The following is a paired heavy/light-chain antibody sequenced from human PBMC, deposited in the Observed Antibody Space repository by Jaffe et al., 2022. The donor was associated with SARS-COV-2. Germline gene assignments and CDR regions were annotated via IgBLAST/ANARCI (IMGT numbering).Heavy chain of an antibody. CDR1: GFTFSSYS. CDR3: ASPPLLDWLSGSP. Sequence: EMHLVESGGGLVHPGGSLRLSCAASGFTFSSYSMSWVRQAPGKGLESVSYISTTGSTVYYADSVKGRFTISRDNAKNSLYLQMNSLRDDDSGIYYCASPPLLDWLSGSPWGQGTLVTVAS. CDR2: ISTTGSTV. D-gene: IGHD3-9*01. J-gene: IGHJ5*02. V-gene: IGHV3-48*02.
Light chain of an antibody. J-gene: IGKJ1*01. CDR3: QQHGSPPWT. V-gene: IGKV3-20*01. CDR1: QSVSASY. CDR2: GAS. Sequence: IVLTQSPGTLSLSPGERATLSCRASQSVSASYLAWYQQKPGQAPRVLIYGASNRATGVPDRFSGSESGTDFTLTISRLDPEDFAVYFCQQHGSPPWTFGQGTKVEIK.